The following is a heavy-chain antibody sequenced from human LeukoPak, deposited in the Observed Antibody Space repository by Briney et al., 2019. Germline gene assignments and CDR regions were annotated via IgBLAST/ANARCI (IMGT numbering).Heavy chain of an antibody. CDR1: GYTLTGSY. CDR3: ARGHKVVGATTYGDY. D-gene: IGHD1-26*01. CDR2: INPNSGGT. J-gene: IGHJ4*02. V-gene: IGHV1-2*02. Sequence: ASVKVSCKASGYTLTGSYMHWVRQAPGQGLEWMGWINPNSGGTNYAQKFQGRVTMTRDTSISTAYMELSRLRSDDTAVYYCARGHKVVGATTYGDYWGQGTLVTVSS.